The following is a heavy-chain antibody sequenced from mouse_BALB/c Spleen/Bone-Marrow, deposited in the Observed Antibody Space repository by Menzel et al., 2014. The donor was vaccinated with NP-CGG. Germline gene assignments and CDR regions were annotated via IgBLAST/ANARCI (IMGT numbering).Heavy chain of an antibody. Sequence: QVQLQQSGAELARPGASVKMSCKASGYTFTSYTMHWVKQRPGQGLEWIGYINPSSGYTNYNQKFKDKATLTADKSSSTAYMQLSSLTSEDSAVYYCSRETPYCGSTYWYFDVWGAGTTVTVSS. V-gene: IGHV1-4*01. CDR2: INPSSGYT. D-gene: IGHD1-1*01. CDR1: GYTFTSYT. CDR3: SRETPYCGSTYWYFDV. J-gene: IGHJ1*01.